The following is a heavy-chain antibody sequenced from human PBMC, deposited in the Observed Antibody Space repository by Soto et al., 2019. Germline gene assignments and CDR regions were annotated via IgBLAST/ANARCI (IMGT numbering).Heavy chain of an antibody. D-gene: IGHD3-3*01. CDR2: IWYDGSNK. CDR3: ARVSSLSGYHPFDY. CDR1: GFTFSSYG. J-gene: IGHJ4*02. Sequence: QVQLVESGGGVVQPGRSLRLSCAASGFTFSSYGMHWVRQAPGKGLEWVAVIWYDGSNKYYADSVKGRFTISRDNSKNPLYLQMNSLRAEDTAVYYCARVSSLSGYHPFDYWGQGTLVTVSS. V-gene: IGHV3-33*01.